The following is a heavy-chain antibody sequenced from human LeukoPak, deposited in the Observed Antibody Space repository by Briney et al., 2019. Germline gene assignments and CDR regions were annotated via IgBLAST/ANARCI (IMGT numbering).Heavy chain of an antibody. V-gene: IGHV3-7*01. CDR3: ARVSRYCSSTSCQDNDY. CDR2: IKQGGNEK. CDR1: GFSFSSYW. D-gene: IGHD2-2*01. Sequence: GGSLRLSCAASGFSFSSYWMSWVRQAPGKGLEWVANIKQGGNEKYYVDSVKGRFTISRDNAKNSLYLQMNSLRAEDTAVYYCARVSRYCSSTSCQDNDYWGQGTLVTVSS. J-gene: IGHJ4*02.